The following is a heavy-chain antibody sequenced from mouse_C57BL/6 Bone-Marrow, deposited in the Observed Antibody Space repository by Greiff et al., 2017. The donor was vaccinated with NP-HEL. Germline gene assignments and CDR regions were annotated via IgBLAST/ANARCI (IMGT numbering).Heavy chain of an antibody. Sequence: QVQLQQPGAELVMPGASVKLSCKASGYTFTSYWMHWVKRRPGQGLEWIGEIDPSDSYTNYNQKFKGKSTLTVDKSSSAAYMHLSGLTSEDSAVYYCARGDYGSSFLAMDYWGQGTSVTVSS. CDR1: GYTFTSYW. J-gene: IGHJ4*01. V-gene: IGHV1-69*01. CDR2: IDPSDSYT. D-gene: IGHD1-1*01. CDR3: ARGDYGSSFLAMDY.